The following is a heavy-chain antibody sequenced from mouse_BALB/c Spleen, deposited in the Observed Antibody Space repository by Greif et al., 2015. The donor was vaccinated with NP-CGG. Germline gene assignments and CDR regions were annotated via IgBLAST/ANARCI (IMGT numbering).Heavy chain of an antibody. V-gene: IGHV5-17*02. CDR2: ISSGSSTI. J-gene: IGHJ2*01. CDR1: GFTFRSFG. Sequence: EVMLVESGGGLVQPGGSRKLSCAASGFTFRSFGMHWVRQAPEKGLEWVAYISSGSSTIYYADTVKGRFTISRDNPKNTLFLQMTSLRSEDTAMYYCARLGGTGDYWGQGTTLTVSS. D-gene: IGHD2-14*01. CDR3: ARLGGTGDY.